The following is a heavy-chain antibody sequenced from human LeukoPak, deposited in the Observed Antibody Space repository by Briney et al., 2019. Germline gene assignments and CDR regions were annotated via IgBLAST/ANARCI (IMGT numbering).Heavy chain of an antibody. CDR2: ISGSGGST. V-gene: IGHV3-23*01. Sequence: GGSLRLSCAASGFTFSSYAMSWVRQAPGKGLEWVSAISGSGGSTYYADSVNGRFTISRDNSKNTLYLQMNSLRAEDTAVYYCAKGGTDVLLWFGELRGAYYFDYWGQGTLVTVSS. D-gene: IGHD3-10*01. CDR1: GFTFSSYA. CDR3: AKGGTDVLLWFGELRGAYYFDY. J-gene: IGHJ4*02.